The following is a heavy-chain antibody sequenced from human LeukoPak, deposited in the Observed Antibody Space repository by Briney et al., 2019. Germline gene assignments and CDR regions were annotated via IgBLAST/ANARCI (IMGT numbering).Heavy chain of an antibody. Sequence: GASVKVSCKASGGTFSSYAISWVRQAPGQGLEWMGRIIPILGIANYAQKFQGRVTITADKSTSTAYMELSSLRSEDTAVYYCAREVTIFGVAPYFDYWGQGTLVTVSS. V-gene: IGHV1-69*04. D-gene: IGHD3-3*01. CDR1: GGTFSSYA. CDR3: AREVTIFGVAPYFDY. CDR2: IIPILGIA. J-gene: IGHJ4*02.